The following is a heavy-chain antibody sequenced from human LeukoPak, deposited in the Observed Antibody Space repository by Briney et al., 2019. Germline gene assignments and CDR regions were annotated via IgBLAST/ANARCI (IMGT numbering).Heavy chain of an antibody. D-gene: IGHD3-22*01. V-gene: IGHV1-8*01. CDR1: GYTFTSSN. J-gene: IGHJ4*02. CDR2: MNSTSGNT. Sequence: ASVKVSCKTSGYTFTSSNINWVRQATGQGLEWMGWMNSTSGNTGYAQRFQGRVTMIRDTSISTAYMELSSLISEDTAVYYCARLTGSNSYYRSLGHWGQGTLVTVSS. CDR3: ARLTGSNSYYRSLGH.